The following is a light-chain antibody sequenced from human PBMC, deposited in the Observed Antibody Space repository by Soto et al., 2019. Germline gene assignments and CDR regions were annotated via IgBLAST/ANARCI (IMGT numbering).Light chain of an antibody. Sequence: EIVLTQSPATLSVSPGERVILSCRASQSVDISLAWYQQRPGQAPRLLIYGASTRATDMPGTFSGRGSGTEFTLTSTSLRPEDFGVYYCQQYRSWPRTLGHGTQVEIK. J-gene: IGKJ1*01. CDR3: QQYRSWPRT. CDR2: GAS. CDR1: QSVDIS. V-gene: IGKV3-15*01.